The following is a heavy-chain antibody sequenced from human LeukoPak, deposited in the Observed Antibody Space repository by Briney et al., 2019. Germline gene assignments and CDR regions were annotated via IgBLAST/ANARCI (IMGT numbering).Heavy chain of an antibody. CDR3: ARSELADY. D-gene: IGHD6-13*01. J-gene: IGHJ4*02. CDR1: GLTFTSYS. V-gene: IGHV3-21*01. Sequence: GGSLRLSCAASGLTFTSYSMNWVRQAPGKGLEWVSSISSSSSYIYYADSVKGRFSISRDNAKNSPYLQMNSLRAEDTAVYYCARSELADYWGQGTLVTVSS. CDR2: ISSSSSYI.